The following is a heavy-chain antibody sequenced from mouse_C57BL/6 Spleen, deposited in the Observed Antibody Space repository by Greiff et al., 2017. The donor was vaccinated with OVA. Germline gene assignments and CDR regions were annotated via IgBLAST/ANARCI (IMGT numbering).Heavy chain of an antibody. J-gene: IGHJ4*01. V-gene: IGHV1-66*01. CDR2: IYPGSGNT. CDR3: ATYYSNYNYAMDY. Sequence: VQLQQSGPELVKPGASVKISCKASGYSFTSYYIHWVKQRPGQGLEWIGWIYPGSGNTKYNEKFKGKATLTADTSSSTAYMQLSSLTSEDSAVYYCATYYSNYNYAMDYWGQGTSVTVSA. CDR1: GYSFTSYY. D-gene: IGHD2-5*01.